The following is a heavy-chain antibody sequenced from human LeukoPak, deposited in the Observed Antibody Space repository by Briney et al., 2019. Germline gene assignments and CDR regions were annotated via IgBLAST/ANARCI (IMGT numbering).Heavy chain of an antibody. CDR1: GYNFTTYW. V-gene: IGHV5-51*01. J-gene: IGHJ4*02. CDR2: IYPGDSDT. D-gene: IGHD5-24*01. Sequence: GEALQISCQGAGYNFTTYWIGWGRRMPGKGVEWMGIIYPGDSDTRYSPSFQGQVTVSADKSIRTAYLQWSSLKASDTAMYYCARRWLQDWDYWGQGTLVTVSS. CDR3: ARRWLQDWDY.